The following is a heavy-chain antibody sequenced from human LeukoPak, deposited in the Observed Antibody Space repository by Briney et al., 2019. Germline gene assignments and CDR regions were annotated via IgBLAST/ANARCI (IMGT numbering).Heavy chain of an antibody. CDR1: GYTXTSSG. J-gene: IGHJ6*02. V-gene: IGHV1-18*01. D-gene: IGHD6-19*01. CDR2: TNTYNGNT. Sequence: GASVKVSCKASGYTXTSSGISWVRQAPGQGLEWMGWTNTYNGNTNYAQKHPGRVTMTTDTPTSTAYMELRSLRSDDTAVYYCARDEQWLVPISRPFYGMDVWGQGTTVTVSS. CDR3: ARDEQWLVPISRPFYGMDV.